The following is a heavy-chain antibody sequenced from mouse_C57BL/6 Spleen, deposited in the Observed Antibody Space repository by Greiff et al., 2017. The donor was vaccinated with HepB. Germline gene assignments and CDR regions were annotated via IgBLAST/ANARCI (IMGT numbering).Heavy chain of an antibody. Sequence: QVQLQQSGAELVKPGASVKISCKASGYAFSSYWMNWVKQRPGKGLEWIGQIYPGDGDTNYNGKFKGNATLTADKSSRTAYMQLSSLTSEDSAVYFCARSGGHYAMDYWGQGTSVTVSS. V-gene: IGHV1-80*01. CDR1: GYAFSSYW. D-gene: IGHD3-2*02. J-gene: IGHJ4*01. CDR2: IYPGDGDT. CDR3: ARSGGHYAMDY.